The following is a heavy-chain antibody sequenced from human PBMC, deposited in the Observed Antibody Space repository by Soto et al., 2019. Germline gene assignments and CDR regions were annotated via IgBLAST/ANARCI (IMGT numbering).Heavy chain of an antibody. CDR3: ARRQDWNYLFDN. D-gene: IGHD1-7*01. CDR2: SYYSGTT. Sequence: SETLSLTCTVSGGSINNCYWSWIRQSPGRGLEWIGCSYYSGTTNYNPSLSSRVTISIGASKTQFSLRLRSVTAADTAVYYCARRQDWNYLFDNWGPGILVTVYS. V-gene: IGHV4-59*01. J-gene: IGHJ4*02. CDR1: GGSINNCY.